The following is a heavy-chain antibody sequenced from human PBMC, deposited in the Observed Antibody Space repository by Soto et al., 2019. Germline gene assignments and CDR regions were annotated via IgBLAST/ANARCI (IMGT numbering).Heavy chain of an antibody. V-gene: IGHV4-31*03. J-gene: IGHJ4*02. Sequence: LSLTCTVSGGSISSGGYYWSWIRQHPGKGLEWIGYIYYSGTTYYNPSLKSRVTISVDTSKNQFYLKLSSVTAADTAVYYWARVGYSSSWYFDYWGQGTLVIVSS. CDR3: ARVGYSSSWYFDY. CDR2: IYYSGTT. CDR1: GGSISSGGYY. D-gene: IGHD6-13*01.